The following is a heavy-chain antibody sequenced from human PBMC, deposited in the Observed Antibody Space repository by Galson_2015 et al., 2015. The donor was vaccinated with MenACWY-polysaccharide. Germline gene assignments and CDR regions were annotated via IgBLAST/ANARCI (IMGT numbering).Heavy chain of an antibody. CDR2: ISYSGNII. CDR3: ATRSTPVDNHAFDS. Sequence: GKGPELISYISYSGNIIYYADSVKGRFTISWDTAKKSLYLLMDGLRADDTAVYYCATRSTPVDNHAFDSWGQGTMVIVSS. D-gene: IGHD1-14*01. J-gene: IGHJ3*01. V-gene: IGHV3-11*01.